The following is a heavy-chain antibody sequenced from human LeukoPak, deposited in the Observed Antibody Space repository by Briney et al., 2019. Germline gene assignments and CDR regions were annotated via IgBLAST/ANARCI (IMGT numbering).Heavy chain of an antibody. V-gene: IGHV3-30*18. D-gene: IGHD5-24*01. J-gene: IGHJ4*02. CDR1: GFTFSSFG. Sequence: QPGRSPRLSCAASGFTFSSFGMHWVRQAPGKGLEWVAVISYDGSNKYYADSVKGRFTISRDNSKNTLYLQMNSLRAEDTAVYYCAKGDGYRAYYFDYWGQGTLVTVSS. CDR3: AKGDGYRAYYFDY. CDR2: ISYDGSNK.